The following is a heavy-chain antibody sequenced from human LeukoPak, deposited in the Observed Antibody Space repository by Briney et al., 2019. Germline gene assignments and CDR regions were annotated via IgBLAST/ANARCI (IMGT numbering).Heavy chain of an antibody. CDR2: IYYSGST. Sequence: SETLSLTCTVSGGSISSYYWSWIRQPPGKGLEWIGYIYYSGSTNYNPSLKSRVTISVDTSKNQFSLKLSSVTAADTAVYYCASGYNRYYYGSRAVDWFDPWGQGTLVTVSS. D-gene: IGHD3-22*01. CDR1: GGSISSYY. J-gene: IGHJ5*02. CDR3: ASGYNRYYYGSRAVDWFDP. V-gene: IGHV4-59*12.